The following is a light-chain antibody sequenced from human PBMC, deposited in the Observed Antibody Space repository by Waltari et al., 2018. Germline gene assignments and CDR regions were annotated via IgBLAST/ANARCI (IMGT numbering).Light chain of an antibody. Sequence: DIQMTQSPSTLSASVGDRVTITCRASQSISVWLAWYQQKPGRAPKLLIFRESSLESGVPSRFSGSGSGTEFTLTISSLQPDDFATYYCQQYDSYSTTFGGGTKVEIK. V-gene: IGKV1-5*03. CDR1: QSISVW. CDR2: RES. CDR3: QQYDSYSTT. J-gene: IGKJ4*01.